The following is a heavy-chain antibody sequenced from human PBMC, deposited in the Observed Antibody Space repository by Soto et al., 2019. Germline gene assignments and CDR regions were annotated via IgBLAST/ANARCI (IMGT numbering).Heavy chain of an antibody. CDR3: AREGQVHTPAFVY. CDR1: GGTFNTYA. J-gene: IGHJ4*02. D-gene: IGHD3-10*01. V-gene: IGHV1-69*06. CDR2: ISPMFGAA. Sequence: QVQLVQSGAEMKKPGSSVKVSCQSSGGTFNTYAMNWVRQAPGQGPEWLGDISPMFGAANYAPKFQGRVTITADKSTGTSYMQLSSLTSEDTALYFCAREGQVHTPAFVYWGQGTLVTVSS.